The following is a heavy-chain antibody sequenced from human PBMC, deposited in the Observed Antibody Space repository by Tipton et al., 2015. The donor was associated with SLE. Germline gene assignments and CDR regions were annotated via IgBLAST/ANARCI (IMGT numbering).Heavy chain of an antibody. J-gene: IGHJ2*01. D-gene: IGHD3-3*01. Sequence: TLSLTCTVSGGSVSSTNYYWSWIRQPAGRGLEWIGRIYSSGTTNYNPSLKSRLSISVDTSKNHFSLKLSSVTAAATAVYYCARSRRLRFPINWYFDLWGRGTLVTVSS. CDR1: GGSVSSTNYY. CDR3: ARSRRLRFPINWYFDL. V-gene: IGHV4-61*02. CDR2: IYSSGTT.